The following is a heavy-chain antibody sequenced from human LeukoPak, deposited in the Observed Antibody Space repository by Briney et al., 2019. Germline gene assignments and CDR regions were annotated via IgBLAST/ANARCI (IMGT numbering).Heavy chain of an antibody. D-gene: IGHD6-13*01. CDR1: GYSISSGYC. V-gene: IGHV4-38-2*02. CDR2: IYHSGST. J-gene: IGHJ4*02. Sequence: SSETLSLTCAVSGYSISSGYCWGWIRQPPGKGLEWIGSIYHSGSTYYNPSLKSRVTISVDTSKNQFSLKLSSVTAADTAVYYCAREILLAAADYYFDYWGQGTLVTVSS. CDR3: AREILLAAADYYFDY.